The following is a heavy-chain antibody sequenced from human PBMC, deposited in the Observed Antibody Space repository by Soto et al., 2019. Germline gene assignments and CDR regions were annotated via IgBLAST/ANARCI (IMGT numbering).Heavy chain of an antibody. CDR2: IYSGGST. V-gene: IGHV3-66*01. CDR3: ARWGGNLPYYYYGMDV. J-gene: IGHJ6*02. D-gene: IGHD3-16*01. Sequence: GGSLRLSCAASGFTVSSNYMSWVRQAPGKGLEWVSVIYSGGSTYYADSVKGRFTISRDNSKNTLYLQMNSLRAEDTAVYYCARWGGNLPYYYYGMDVWGQGTTVTVSS. CDR1: GFTVSSNY.